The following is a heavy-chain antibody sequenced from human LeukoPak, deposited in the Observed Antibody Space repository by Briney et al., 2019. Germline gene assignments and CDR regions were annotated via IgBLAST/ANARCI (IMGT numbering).Heavy chain of an antibody. V-gene: IGHV3-30*02. J-gene: IGHJ4*02. D-gene: IGHD2-21*01. Sequence: GGSLRLSCAASGFTFSGSAMHWVRQAPGKGLEWVAFIRYDGSNKFFADSVKGRFTISRDNSKNTLFLQMSSLRPEDTAVYYCAKGYSYSFDYWGQGTPVAVSS. CDR3: AKGYSYSFDY. CDR1: GFTFSGSA. CDR2: IRYDGSNK.